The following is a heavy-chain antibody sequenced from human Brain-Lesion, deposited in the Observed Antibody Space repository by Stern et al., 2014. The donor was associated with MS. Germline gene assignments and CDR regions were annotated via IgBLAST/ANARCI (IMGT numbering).Heavy chain of an antibody. CDR3: ARDKEDTNMAFRYFDN. D-gene: IGHD5-18*01. Sequence: VQLVESGPGLVKPSQTLSLTCTVSGGSVGSGSYDWSWIRQPAGKGLEWIGRIYTPGSTYYNPSLKSRVSLSIDTSKNQFPLKLPSVTAADTAVYYCARDKEDTNMAFRYFDNWGQGTLVTVSS. CDR1: GGSVGSGSYD. CDR2: IYTPGST. V-gene: IGHV4-61*02. J-gene: IGHJ4*02.